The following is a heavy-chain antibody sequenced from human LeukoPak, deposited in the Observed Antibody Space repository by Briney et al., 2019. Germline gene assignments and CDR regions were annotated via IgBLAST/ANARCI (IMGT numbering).Heavy chain of an antibody. CDR1: GFSFSDLY. D-gene: IGHD3-22*01. V-gene: IGHV3-72*01. CDR2: TRNKPNSYTT. Sequence: PGGSLRLSCAASGFSFSDLYMDWVRQAPGKGLEWVGRTRNKPNSYTTESAAPVKGRFTISRDDSKNSLYLQMNSLKIEDTAVYYCVRDFYESSGSTYYFDYWGQGTLVTVSS. J-gene: IGHJ4*02. CDR3: VRDFYESSGSTYYFDY.